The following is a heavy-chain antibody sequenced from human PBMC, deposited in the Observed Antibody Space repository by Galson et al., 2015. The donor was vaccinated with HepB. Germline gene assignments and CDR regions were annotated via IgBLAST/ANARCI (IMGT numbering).Heavy chain of an antibody. Sequence: SVKVSCKASGYIFTSYDINWVRQATGQGLEWMGWTNPNSGNAGYAQKSQGRVTMTRDISTSTAYMELSSLRFDDTAVYYCARVSAWSHFDFWGQGTLVTVPP. J-gene: IGHJ4*02. CDR2: TNPNSGNA. D-gene: IGHD6-19*01. CDR1: GYIFTSYD. V-gene: IGHV1-8*01. CDR3: ARVSAWSHFDF.